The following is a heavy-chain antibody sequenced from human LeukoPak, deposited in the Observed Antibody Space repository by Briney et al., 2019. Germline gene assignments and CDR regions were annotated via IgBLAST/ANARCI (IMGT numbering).Heavy chain of an antibody. Sequence: GGSLRLSCAASGFTFSSYGMHWVRQAPGKGLEWVAVIWYDGSNKYYADSVKGRFTISRDNAKNSLYLQMNSLRAEDTAVYYCARVLIYCSSTSCYYSYYYYYGMDVWGQGTTVTVSS. CDR1: GFTFSSYG. CDR3: ARVLIYCSSTSCYYSYYYYYGMDV. J-gene: IGHJ6*02. D-gene: IGHD2-2*01. CDR2: IWYDGSNK. V-gene: IGHV3-33*01.